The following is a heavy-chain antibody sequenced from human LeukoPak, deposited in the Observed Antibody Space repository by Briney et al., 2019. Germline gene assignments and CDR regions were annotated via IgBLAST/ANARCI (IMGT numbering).Heavy chain of an antibody. Sequence: GGSPGLSCAGSGLTFGSYAMSWVRPAPGKGLEWVSAISGSGGSTYYADSVKGRFTISRDNSKNTLFLQINSLRDEDPGVYYCAKDPGSRATTRISGYKPKDYWGQGTLVTVSS. CDR3: AKDPGSRATTRISGYKPKDY. J-gene: IGHJ4*02. CDR2: ISGSGGST. D-gene: IGHD3-22*01. V-gene: IGHV3-23*01. CDR1: GLTFGSYA.